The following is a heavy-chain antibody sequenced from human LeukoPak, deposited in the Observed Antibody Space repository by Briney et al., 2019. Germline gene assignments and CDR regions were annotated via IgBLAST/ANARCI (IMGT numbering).Heavy chain of an antibody. Sequence: GGSLRLSCAASGFTFSSYAMNWVRQAPGKGLEWVSTISDSGGTTYYADFVKGRFTISRDNSKNTLYLQMNSLRAEDTAVYYCAKRGYSGTYCDYWGQGTLVTVSS. D-gene: IGHD1-26*01. CDR2: ISDSGGTT. V-gene: IGHV3-23*01. CDR3: AKRGYSGTYCDY. J-gene: IGHJ4*02. CDR1: GFTFSSYA.